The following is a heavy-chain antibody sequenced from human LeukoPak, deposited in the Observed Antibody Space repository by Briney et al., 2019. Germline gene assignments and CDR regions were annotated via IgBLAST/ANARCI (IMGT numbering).Heavy chain of an antibody. CDR3: ARVDFGGTYAMDV. CDR2: IYSGGST. J-gene: IGHJ6*02. CDR1: GITVSSNY. V-gene: IGHV3-53*01. D-gene: IGHD3-16*01. Sequence: PGGSLRLSCAATGITVSSNYMNWVRQAPGKGLEWVSVIYSGGSTYYGNSVKGRFTISRDNSKNTLYLQMNSLRAEDTAVYYYARVDFGGTYAMDVWGQGTTVTVSS.